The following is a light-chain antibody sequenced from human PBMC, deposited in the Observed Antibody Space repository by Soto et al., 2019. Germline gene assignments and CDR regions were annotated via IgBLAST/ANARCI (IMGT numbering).Light chain of an antibody. V-gene: IGKV3-15*01. CDR2: GAS. CDR1: QSVSSN. CDR3: QQYTNWPPA. Sequence: IGMKQSPATLSVSKGERATLSCRASQSVSSNLAWYQQKPGQAPRLLIYGASTRATGIPARFSGSGSGTEFTLTISSLQSEDFAVYYCQQYTNWPPAFGQGTKVDIK. J-gene: IGKJ1*01.